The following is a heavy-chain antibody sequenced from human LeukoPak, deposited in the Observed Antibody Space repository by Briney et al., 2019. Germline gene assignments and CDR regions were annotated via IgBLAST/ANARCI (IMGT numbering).Heavy chain of an antibody. D-gene: IGHD5-12*01. J-gene: IGHJ4*02. CDR2: IIPIFGTA. Sequence: SVKVSCKASGGTFSSYAISWVRQAPGQGLEWMGGIIPIFGTANYAQKFQGRVTITADESTSTAYMELSSLRSEDTAVYYCARTSRGGYSCYDPNFDYWGQGTLVTVSS. V-gene: IGHV1-69*13. CDR1: GGTFSSYA. CDR3: ARTSRGGYSCYDPNFDY.